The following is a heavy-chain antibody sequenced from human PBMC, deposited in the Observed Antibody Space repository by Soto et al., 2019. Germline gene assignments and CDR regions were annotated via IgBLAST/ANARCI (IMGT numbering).Heavy chain of an antibody. CDR2: IYHSGST. CDR3: ARAHGSGWGAFEI. Sequence: QLQLQESGSGLVKPSQTLSLTCAVSGGSISSGGYSWSWIRQPPGKGLEWIGDIYHSGSTYYNPALKSRVTISVDRSKNQFSLKLSSVTAAVTAVYYCARAHGSGWGAFEIWGQGTMVTVSS. V-gene: IGHV4-30-2*01. CDR1: GGSISSGGYS. D-gene: IGHD3-10*01. J-gene: IGHJ3*02.